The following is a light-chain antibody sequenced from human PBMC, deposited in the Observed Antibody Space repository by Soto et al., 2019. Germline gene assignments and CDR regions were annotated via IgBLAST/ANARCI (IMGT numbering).Light chain of an antibody. Sequence: ENVLTQSPGTLSLSPGERATLSCRASQSVSSSYLAWYQQKPGQAPRLLIYGASSRATGIPDRFSGSGSGTDFTLTISRLEPEDFAVYYCQQNGSSPFTFGGGTKVEIK. V-gene: IGKV3-20*01. CDR2: GAS. CDR1: QSVSSSY. CDR3: QQNGSSPFT. J-gene: IGKJ4*01.